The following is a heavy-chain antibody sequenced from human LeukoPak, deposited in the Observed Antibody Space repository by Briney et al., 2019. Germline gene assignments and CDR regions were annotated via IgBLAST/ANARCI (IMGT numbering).Heavy chain of an antibody. J-gene: IGHJ3*02. D-gene: IGHD5-18*01. CDR3: ARDRGYSHAFDI. Sequence: GGSLRLSCEASGFSFSSYQMNWVRQAPGKGLEWVAYISSSGTTKQYAGSLMGRFTISRDNAKQSLYLQMKSLRAEDTAVYYCARDRGYSHAFDIWGQGTMVTVSS. V-gene: IGHV3-48*03. CDR1: GFSFSSYQ. CDR2: ISSSGTTK.